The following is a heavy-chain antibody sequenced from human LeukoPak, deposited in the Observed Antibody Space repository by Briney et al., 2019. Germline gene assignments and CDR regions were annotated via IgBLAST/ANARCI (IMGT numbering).Heavy chain of an antibody. CDR3: ARDDSPPTVNSTPFY. D-gene: IGHD4-17*01. CDR1: GFTFSSYA. V-gene: IGHV3-23*01. J-gene: IGHJ4*02. CDR2: ISGSGGST. Sequence: TGGSLRLSCAASGFTFSSYAMSWVRQAPGKGLEWVSAISGSGGSTYYADSVKGRFTISRDNSKNTLYLQMNSLRAEDTAVYYCARDDSPPTVNSTPFYWGQGTLVTVSS.